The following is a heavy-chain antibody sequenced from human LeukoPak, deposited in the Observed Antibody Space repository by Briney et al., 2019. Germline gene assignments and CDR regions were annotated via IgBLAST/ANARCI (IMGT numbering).Heavy chain of an antibody. CDR2: ISAYNGNT. CDR1: GYTFTSYG. CDR3: ASPPPHPGTYDSSGYYYYYYYMDV. V-gene: IGHV1-18*01. D-gene: IGHD3-22*01. Sequence: GASVKVSCKASGYTFTSYGISWVRQAPGQGLEWMGWISAYNGNTNYAQKLQGRVTMTTDTSTSTAYMELRSLRSDDTAVYYCASPPPHPGTYDSSGYYYYYYYMDVWGKGTTVTVSS. J-gene: IGHJ6*03.